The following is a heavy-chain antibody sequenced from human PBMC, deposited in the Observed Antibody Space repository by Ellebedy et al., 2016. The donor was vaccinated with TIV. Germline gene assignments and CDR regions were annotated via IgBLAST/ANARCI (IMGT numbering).Heavy chain of an antibody. Sequence: GGSLRLSXAPSGFTFGGYWMHWVRQAPGKGLVWVSRINSDGSRTTYADSVKGRFTISRDNAKNTLHLQMNNLRAEDTAVYYCARDGARVGRTRLDPWGQGTLVTVSS. D-gene: IGHD1-26*01. J-gene: IGHJ5*02. CDR3: ARDGARVGRTRLDP. CDR1: GFTFGGYW. V-gene: IGHV3-74*01. CDR2: INSDGSRT.